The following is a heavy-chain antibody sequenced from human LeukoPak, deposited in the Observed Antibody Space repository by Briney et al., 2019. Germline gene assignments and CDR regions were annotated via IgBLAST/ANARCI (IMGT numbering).Heavy chain of an antibody. D-gene: IGHD6-19*01. CDR1: GGSFSGYY. Sequence: PSETLSLTCAVYGGSFSGYYWSWIRQPPGKGLEWIGEINHSGSTNYNPSLKSRVTISVDTSKNQFSLKLSSVTAADTAVYYCARGRRLVDAFDIWGQGTMVTVSS. J-gene: IGHJ3*02. CDR2: INHSGST. CDR3: ARGRRLVDAFDI. V-gene: IGHV4-34*01.